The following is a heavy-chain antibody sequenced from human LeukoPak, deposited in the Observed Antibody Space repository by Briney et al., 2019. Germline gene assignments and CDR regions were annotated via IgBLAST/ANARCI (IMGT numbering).Heavy chain of an antibody. CDR3: AKLADGYTIAYYFDY. Sequence: GALRLSCAASGFTSSSYGMHWVRQAPGKGLEWVAVISYDGSNKYYADSVKGRFTISRDNSKNTLYLQMSSLGAEDTAVYYCAKLADGYTIAYYFDYWGQGTLVTVSS. J-gene: IGHJ4*02. CDR2: ISYDGSNK. V-gene: IGHV3-30*18. D-gene: IGHD5-24*01. CDR1: GFTSSSYG.